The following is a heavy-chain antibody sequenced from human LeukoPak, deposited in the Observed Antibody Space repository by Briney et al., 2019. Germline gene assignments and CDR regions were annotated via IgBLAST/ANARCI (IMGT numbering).Heavy chain of an antibody. CDR3: TRDRSRAEDD. D-gene: IGHD1-14*01. J-gene: IGHJ4*02. CDR2: INQGGSDK. V-gene: IGHV3-7*01. CDR1: GFTFSGHW. Sequence: GGSLRLSCAASGFTFSGHWMSWVRQAPGKGLEWVANINQGGSDKYYVDPVKGRFTISRDNANDLLYLQMNSLRGEDTAVYYCTRDRSRAEDDWGQGTLVTVSS.